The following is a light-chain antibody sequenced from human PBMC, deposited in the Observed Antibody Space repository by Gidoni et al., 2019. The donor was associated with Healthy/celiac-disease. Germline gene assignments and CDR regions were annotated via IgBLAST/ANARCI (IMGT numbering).Light chain of an antibody. J-gene: IGKJ2*01. CDR2: GAS. Sequence: EIVLTQSPGTLSLSPGERATLSCRASQSVSSSYLAWYQQKPGQAPRLLIYGASSRATGIPDRFSGSGSGTDFTLTISSLEPEDFAVYYCQQHGSSPQTFGQGTKLEIK. CDR3: QQHGSSPQT. CDR1: QSVSSSY. V-gene: IGKV3-20*01.